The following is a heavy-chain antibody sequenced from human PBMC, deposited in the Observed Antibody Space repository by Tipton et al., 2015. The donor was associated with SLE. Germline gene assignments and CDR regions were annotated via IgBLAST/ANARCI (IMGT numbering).Heavy chain of an antibody. J-gene: IGHJ6*02. CDR3: ANLDRGCYFGMDV. CDR1: GYSISSGNF. CDR2: IYHSGST. Sequence: LRLSCTVSGYSISSGNFWGWIRQPPGKGLEWIGSIYHSGSTYYNPSLKSRVTISVDTSKNQFSLKLSSVTAADTAVYYCANLDRGCYFGMDVWGQGTTVTVSS. V-gene: IGHV4-38-2*02. D-gene: IGHD6-19*01.